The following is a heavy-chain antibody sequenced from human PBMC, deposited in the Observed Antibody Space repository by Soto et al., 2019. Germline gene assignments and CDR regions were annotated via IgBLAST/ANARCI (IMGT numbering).Heavy chain of an antibody. V-gene: IGHV3-23*01. CDR2: ISGSGGST. CDR3: AKRSGQPYYYYYTDV. J-gene: IGHJ6*03. Sequence: PGGSLRLSCAASGFTFSSYAMSWVRQAPGKGLEWVSAISGSGGSTYYADSVKGRFTISRDNSKNTLYLQMNSLRAEDTAVYYCAKRSGQPYYYYYTDVWGKGTTVTVSS. D-gene: IGHD2-8*02. CDR1: GFTFSSYA.